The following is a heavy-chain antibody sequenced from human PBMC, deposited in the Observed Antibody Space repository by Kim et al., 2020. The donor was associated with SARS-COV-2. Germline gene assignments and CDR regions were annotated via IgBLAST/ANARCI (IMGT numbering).Heavy chain of an antibody. CDR3: ARETSRGDDAFDI. CDR1: GASLNNFY. Sequence: SETLSLTCAVYGASLNNFYWSWLRQSPGTGLEWIAEINHRGSTNYNPSLKSRVTISADTAKSKFSLKVNSVTVADTAVYYCARETSRGDDAFDIWGHGTMVTVSS. CDR2: INHRGST. V-gene: IGHV4-34*01. D-gene: IGHD3-10*01. J-gene: IGHJ3*02.